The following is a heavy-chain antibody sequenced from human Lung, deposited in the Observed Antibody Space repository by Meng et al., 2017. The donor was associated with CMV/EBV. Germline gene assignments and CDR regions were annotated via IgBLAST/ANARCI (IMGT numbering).Heavy chain of an antibody. D-gene: IGHD1-26*01. J-gene: IGHJ5*02. CDR2: ISSSGSIK. CDR3: ARDFSAVHNWFDA. V-gene: IGHV3-11*04. Sequence: SCAASGFIFSDYYMNWIRQAPGKGLEWVEYISSSGSIKKYADSVEGRFTISRDNAKKSLYLQMNSLGAEDTAFYYCARDFSAVHNWFDAWGRGTLVTVSS. CDR1: GFIFSDYY.